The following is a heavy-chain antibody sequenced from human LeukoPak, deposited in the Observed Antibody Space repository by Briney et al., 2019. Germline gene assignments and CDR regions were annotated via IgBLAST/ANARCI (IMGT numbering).Heavy chain of an antibody. J-gene: IGHJ5*02. CDR2: IYYSGST. D-gene: IGHD3-10*01. CDR1: GGSISSYY. V-gene: IGHV4-59*01. CDR3: ARVRPNPNWFDP. Sequence: SETLSLTCTVSGGSISSYYWSWIRQPPGKGLEWIGYIYYSGSTNYNPSLKSRVTISVDTSKKQFSLKLSSVTAADTAAYYCARVRPNPNWFDPCGQGTLVTVSS.